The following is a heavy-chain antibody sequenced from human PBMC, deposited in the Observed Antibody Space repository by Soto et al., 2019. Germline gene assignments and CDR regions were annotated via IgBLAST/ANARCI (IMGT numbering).Heavy chain of an antibody. J-gene: IGHJ1*01. CDR1: GASVNTGDHY. V-gene: IGHV4-30-4*01. CDR3: VGTETTDDF. Sequence: VQLQGSGPGLVKPSQTLSLTCTVSGASVNTGDHYWSYIRQPPGKGLEWLGYIFYSGDTYYNPSLKGRAPISLNPPGTLFPLPLPSVPDADPAVYSCVGTETTDDFWGQGTLVTVSS. D-gene: IGHD1-7*01. CDR2: IFYSGDT.